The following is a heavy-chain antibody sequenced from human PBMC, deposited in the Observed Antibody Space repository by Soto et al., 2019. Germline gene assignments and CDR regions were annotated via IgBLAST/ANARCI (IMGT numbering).Heavy chain of an antibody. D-gene: IGHD1-26*01. CDR3: ARGKVGANPYFDY. J-gene: IGHJ4*02. CDR1: VGTLSSYA. CDR2: IIPIFGTA. Sequence: SVNVSCKSSVGTLSSYAISWVRQAPGQGLEWMGGIIPIFGTANYAQKFQGRVTITADESTSTAYMELSSLRSEDTAVYYCARGKVGANPYFDYWGQGKLVTVS. V-gene: IGHV1-69*13.